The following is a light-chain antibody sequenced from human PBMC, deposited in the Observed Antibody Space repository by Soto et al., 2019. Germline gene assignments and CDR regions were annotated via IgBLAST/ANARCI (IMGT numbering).Light chain of an antibody. J-gene: IGKJ1*01. V-gene: IGKV1-27*01. CDR3: QNYNSAPWT. Sequence: DIQMTQSPSSLSASVGDRVTITCRASRDITDYLAWYQQKPGQVPKLLIYAASTLQSGVPSRFTASGSGTDFTLTITDLQPEDFATYYCQNYNSAPWTFGQGSKVDIK. CDR2: AAS. CDR1: RDITDY.